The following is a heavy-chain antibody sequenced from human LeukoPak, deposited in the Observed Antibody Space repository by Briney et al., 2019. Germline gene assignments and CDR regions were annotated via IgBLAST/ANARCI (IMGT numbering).Heavy chain of an antibody. Sequence: GGSLRLSCAASGFTFSSYAMSWVRQAPGKGLEWVSAISGSGGSTYYADSVKGRFTISRDNSKNTLYLQMNSLRAEDTAVYYCARYYDSSGYQDYYYYYGMDVWGQGTTVTVSS. CDR3: ARYYDSSGYQDYYYYYGMDV. J-gene: IGHJ6*02. CDR1: GFTFSSYA. V-gene: IGHV3-23*01. CDR2: ISGSGGST. D-gene: IGHD3-22*01.